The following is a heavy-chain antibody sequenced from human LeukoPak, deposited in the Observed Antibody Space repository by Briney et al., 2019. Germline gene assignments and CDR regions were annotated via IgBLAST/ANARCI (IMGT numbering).Heavy chain of an antibody. CDR3: TRAYDSSGFLHYFGMDV. CDR1: GFTFGDYG. V-gene: IGHV3-49*03. D-gene: IGHD3-22*01. CDR2: IRSKAYGGTT. Sequence: GGSLRLSCTASGFTFGDYGMSWFRQAPGKGLEWVGYIRSKAYGGTTECAASVRGRFTVSRDDSKSIAYLQMNSLKTEDTAVYYCTRAYDSSGFLHYFGMDVWGQGTTVTVSS. J-gene: IGHJ6*02.